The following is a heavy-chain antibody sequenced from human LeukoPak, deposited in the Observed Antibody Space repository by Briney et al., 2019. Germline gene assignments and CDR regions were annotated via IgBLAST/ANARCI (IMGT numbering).Heavy chain of an antibody. CDR2: INHSGST. CDR3: ARAHDYSYDY. J-gene: IGHJ4*02. CDR1: GGSFSGYY. Sequence: SETLSLTCAVYGGSFSGYYWSWIRQPPGKGLEWIGEINHSGSTNYNPSLKSRVTISVDTSKNRFSLKLSSVTAADTAVYYCARAHDYSYDYWGQGTLVTVSS. V-gene: IGHV4-34*01. D-gene: IGHD4-11*01.